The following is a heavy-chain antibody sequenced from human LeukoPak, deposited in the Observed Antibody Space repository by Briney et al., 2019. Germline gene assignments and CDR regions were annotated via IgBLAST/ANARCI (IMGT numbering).Heavy chain of an antibody. V-gene: IGHV4-59*10. D-gene: IGHD3-10*01. CDR2: IFSSGKT. CDR3: VRGLYGSGDY. CDR1: GGSFSGYY. J-gene: IGHJ4*02. Sequence: PSETLSLTCAVYGGSFSGYYWNWIRQPAGKGLEWIGRIFSSGKTNYNPSLQSRVTMSVDTSKNHFSLKLTSVTAADTAVYYCVRGLYGSGDYWGQGTLVTVSS.